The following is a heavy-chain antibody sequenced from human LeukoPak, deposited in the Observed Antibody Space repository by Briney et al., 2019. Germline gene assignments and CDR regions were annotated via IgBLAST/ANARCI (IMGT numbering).Heavy chain of an antibody. Sequence: GGSLRLSCAASGFTFSTYGMNWVRQAPGKRLEWVSTISTNSVATYYSDSVKGRFTISRDNSKNTLFLQMNSLRAEDTAIYYCAKGQSTIATRSFDSWGQGTLVTVSS. V-gene: IGHV3-23*01. CDR1: GFTFSTYG. CDR3: AKGQSTIATRSFDS. J-gene: IGHJ4*02. D-gene: IGHD6-6*01. CDR2: ISTNSVAT.